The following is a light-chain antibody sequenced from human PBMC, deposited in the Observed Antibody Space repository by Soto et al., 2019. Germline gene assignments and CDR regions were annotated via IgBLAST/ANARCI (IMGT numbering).Light chain of an antibody. CDR2: DSS. V-gene: IGKV3-11*01. Sequence: IVLTQSPASLSLSPGETATVSCRASQSVPRHLAWYQQRPGLAPRLLIYDSSSRATGIPDRFSGSGSGTDFTLTISSLEPEDFAVYYCQQTSNWPPEITFGQGTLLEIK. CDR3: QQTSNWPPEIT. J-gene: IGKJ5*01. CDR1: QSVPRH.